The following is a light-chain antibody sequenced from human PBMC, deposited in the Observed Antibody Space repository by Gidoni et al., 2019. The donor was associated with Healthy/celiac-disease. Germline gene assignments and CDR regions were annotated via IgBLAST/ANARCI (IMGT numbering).Light chain of an antibody. CDR2: VNS. Sequence: QSVLTQPPSVSGAPGQRVTISCTGSSSNIGAGYVVHWYQQLPGTAPKLLIYVNSNRPSGVPDRFSGSKSGTSASLAITGLQAEDEADYYCQSYDSSLSGYVVFGGGTKLTVL. CDR3: QSYDSSLSGYVV. CDR1: SSNIGAGYV. V-gene: IGLV1-40*01. J-gene: IGLJ2*01.